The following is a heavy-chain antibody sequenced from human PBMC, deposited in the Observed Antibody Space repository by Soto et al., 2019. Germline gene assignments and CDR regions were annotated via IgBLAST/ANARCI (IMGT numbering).Heavy chain of an antibody. V-gene: IGHV3-7*01. J-gene: IGHJ6*03. CDR1: GFTFSSYW. CDR3: ARGLRYYYYYMDV. CDR2: IKQDGSEK. Sequence: GGSLRLSCAASGFTFSSYWMSWVRQAPGKGLEWVANIKQDGSEKYYVDSVKGRFTISRDNAKNSLYLQMNSLRAEDTAVYYCARGLRYYYYYMDVWGKGTTVTVSS.